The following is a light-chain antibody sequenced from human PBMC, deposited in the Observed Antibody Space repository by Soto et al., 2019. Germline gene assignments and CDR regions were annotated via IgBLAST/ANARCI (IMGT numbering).Light chain of an antibody. V-gene: IGKV1-27*01. CDR1: QGISNY. CDR2: AAS. CDR3: QTYNSAPFT. J-gene: IGKJ5*01. Sequence: DIQMTQSPSSLSASVGDRVTITCRASQGISNYLAWYQQKPGKVPKLLIYAASALHSGVPSRFSGSGSGTDFTLTISSLQPEDVATYYCQTYNSAPFTFGQGTRLEIK.